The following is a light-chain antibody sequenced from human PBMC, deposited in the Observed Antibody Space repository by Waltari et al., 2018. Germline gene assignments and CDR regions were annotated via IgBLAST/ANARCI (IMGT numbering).Light chain of an antibody. J-gene: IGKJ2*01. CDR2: WAS. V-gene: IGKV4-1*01. CDR1: QSVLHTNNKNY. CDR3: QQYYSAPNT. Sequence: DIVVTQSPDSLAVSLGERATINCKSSQSVLHTNNKNYLAWYQQKPGQPPKLLSYWASTRASVVPGRFSGSGSGTDFTLTISSLQAEDVAVYYCQQYYSAPNTFGQGTKLEI.